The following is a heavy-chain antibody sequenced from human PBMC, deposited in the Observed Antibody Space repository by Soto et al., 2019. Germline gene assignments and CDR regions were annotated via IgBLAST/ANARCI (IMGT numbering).Heavy chain of an antibody. CDR2: ISGPGGST. CDR3: AKERNYYDGSGVYVFFDY. CDR1: GFTFSSFA. V-gene: IGHV3-23*01. Sequence: EVQLLESGGGLRQRGGSLRLSCAASGFTFSSFAMTWVRQAPGKGLEWVSTISGPGGSTYYAASVKGRFTISRDNSNDTLHLQMNTLRVEDTAVYYCAKERNYYDGSGVYVFFDYWGRGTPVTVSS. J-gene: IGHJ4*02. D-gene: IGHD3-22*01.